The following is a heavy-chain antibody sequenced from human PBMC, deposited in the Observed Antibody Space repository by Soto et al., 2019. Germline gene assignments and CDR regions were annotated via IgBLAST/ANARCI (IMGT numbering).Heavy chain of an antibody. V-gene: IGHV4-31*03. CDR2: TSNGGST. D-gene: IGHD1-7*01. CDR3: ARGNGITLGGLNF. Sequence: QVQLQESGPGLVKPSETLSLTCRVSGDSINSGGYSWTWIRQYPGKGLEWIVYTSNGGSTHYNPSRKSRITIAEDRSASHVSLKLTAVTAADPAVYFCARGNGITLGGLNFWGQGTRVTVSS. CDR1: GDSINSGGYS. J-gene: IGHJ3*01.